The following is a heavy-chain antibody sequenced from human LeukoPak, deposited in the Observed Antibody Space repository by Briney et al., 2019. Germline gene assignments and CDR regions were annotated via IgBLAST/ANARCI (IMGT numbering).Heavy chain of an antibody. CDR3: ATSGSYRGFVLHY. V-gene: IGHV4-34*01. D-gene: IGHD1-26*01. CDR2: INHSGST. Sequence: SETLSFTCAVYGGSFSGYYWSWIRQPPGKGLEWIGEINHSGSTNYNPSLKSRVTISVDTSKNQFSLKLSSVTAADTAVYYCATSGSYRGFVLHYWGQGTLVTVSS. J-gene: IGHJ4*02. CDR1: GGSFSGYY.